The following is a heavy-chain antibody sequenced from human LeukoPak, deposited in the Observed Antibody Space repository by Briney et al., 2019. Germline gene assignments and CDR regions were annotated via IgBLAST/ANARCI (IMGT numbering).Heavy chain of an antibody. D-gene: IGHD3-10*01. J-gene: IGHJ4*02. V-gene: IGHV4-59*01. Sequence: SETLSLTCTVSGGSISSYYWSWIRQPPGKGLEWIGYINYSGSTNYNPSLKSRVTISVDTSKNQFSLKLSSVTAADAAVYYCASYLGGYYGSGIDYWGQGTLVTVSS. CDR2: INYSGST. CDR3: ASYLGGYYGSGIDY. CDR1: GGSISSYY.